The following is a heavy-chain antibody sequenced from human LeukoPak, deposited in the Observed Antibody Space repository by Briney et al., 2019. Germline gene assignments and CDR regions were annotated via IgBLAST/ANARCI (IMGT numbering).Heavy chain of an antibody. J-gene: IGHJ4*02. V-gene: IGHV3-30*18. CDR1: GFTFSNYG. D-gene: IGHD3-22*01. CDR3: AKVALFSGYYPPFDY. Sequence: PGGSLRLSCTASGFTFSNYGMHWGRQAPGKGLELVAVISYDGSNEYYADSVKGRFTISRDNSKNTLFLQMNSLRPEDTAVYHCAKVALFSGYYPPFDYWGQGTLVTVSS. CDR2: ISYDGSNE.